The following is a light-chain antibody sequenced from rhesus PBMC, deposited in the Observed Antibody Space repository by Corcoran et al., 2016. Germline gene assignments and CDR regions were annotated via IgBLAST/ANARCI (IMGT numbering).Light chain of an antibody. CDR2: AAT. V-gene: IGKV1-28*03. J-gene: IGKJ2*01. Sequence: DIQMTQSPSSLSVSVGDTVTITCRASQGISSYLNWFQQKPGKAPNFLIYAATSLESGVPSRISGSGSGTDFTLTISRLQPEDFAACYCLQHNSYPYTFGQGTKVEI. CDR3: LQHNSYPYT. CDR1: QGISSY.